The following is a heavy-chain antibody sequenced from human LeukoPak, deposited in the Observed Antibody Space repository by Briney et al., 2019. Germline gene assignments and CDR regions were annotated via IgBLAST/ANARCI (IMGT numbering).Heavy chain of an antibody. J-gene: IGHJ6*02. D-gene: IGHD2-2*01. Sequence: SQTLSLTCTVSGGSISSGGYYWSWIRQHPGKGLEWIGYIYYSGSTYYNPSLKSRVTISVDMSKNQFSLKLSSVTAADTAVYYCARTIVVVPAATLRYYYYGMDVWGQGTTVTVSS. CDR2: IYYSGST. CDR3: ARTIVVVPAATLRYYYYGMDV. CDR1: GGSISSGGYY. V-gene: IGHV4-31*03.